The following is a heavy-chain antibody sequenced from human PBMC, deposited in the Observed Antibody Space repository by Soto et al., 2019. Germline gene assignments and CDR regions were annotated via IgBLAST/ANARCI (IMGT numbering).Heavy chain of an antibody. CDR2: IIPILGIV. J-gene: IGHJ2*01. CDR3: ARGGSYLNYYWYFGL. CDR1: GGTFSSYT. Sequence: QVQLVQSGAEVKKPGSSVKVSCKTSGGTFSSYTISWVRQAPAQGLEWMGRIIPILGIVNYVQNFQSRVTITADESTSTAYIELSSLRSEETAIYYCARGGSYLNYYWYFGLWCRGTRVTLSS. V-gene: IGHV1-69*02. D-gene: IGHD1-26*01.